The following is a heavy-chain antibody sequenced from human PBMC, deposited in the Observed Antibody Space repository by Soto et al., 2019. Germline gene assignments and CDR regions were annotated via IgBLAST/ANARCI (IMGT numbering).Heavy chain of an antibody. CDR3: ARGKVVAATLFDY. CDR1: GGSFSGYY. V-gene: IGHV4-34*01. Sequence: QVQLQQWGAGLLKPSETLSLTCAVYGGSFSGYYWSWIRQPPGKGLEWIGEINHSGSTNYNPSLKRRVTISVDTSKNQFSLKLSSVTAADTAVYYCARGKVVAATLFDYWGQGTLVTVSS. J-gene: IGHJ4*02. CDR2: INHSGST. D-gene: IGHD2-15*01.